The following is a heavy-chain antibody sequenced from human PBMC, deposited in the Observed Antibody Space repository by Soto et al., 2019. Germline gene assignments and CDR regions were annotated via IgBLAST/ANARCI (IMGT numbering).Heavy chain of an antibody. J-gene: IGHJ4*02. CDR2: ITPMFGTP. Sequence: SVKVSCKASGGTFSRYTITWVRQAPGQGLEWMGGITPMFGTPNYAQKFQGRVTITADESTSTAYMELSSPRSEDTAMYYCARDGTLYDSSAYYYLYWGQGTLVTVSS. D-gene: IGHD3-22*01. V-gene: IGHV1-69*13. CDR1: GGTFSRYT. CDR3: ARDGTLYDSSAYYYLY.